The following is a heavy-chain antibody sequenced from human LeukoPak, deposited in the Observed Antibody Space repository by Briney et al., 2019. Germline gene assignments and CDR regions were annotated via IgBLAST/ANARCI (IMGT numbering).Heavy chain of an antibody. CDR1: GFTFSSYS. J-gene: IGHJ4*02. CDR2: ISSSSSYI. D-gene: IGHD2-15*01. V-gene: IGHV3-21*01. CDR3: ARDLGYCSGGRCPSY. Sequence: TGGSLRLSCAASGFTFSSYSMNWVRQAPGKGLEWVSSISSSSSYIYYADSVKGRFTISRDNAKNSLYLQMNSLRAEDTAVYYCARDLGYCSGGRCPSYWGQGTLVTVSS.